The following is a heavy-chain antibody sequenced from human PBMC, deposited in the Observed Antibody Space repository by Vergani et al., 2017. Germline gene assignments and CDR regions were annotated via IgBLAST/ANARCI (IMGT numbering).Heavy chain of an antibody. CDR1: GYTFTSYD. V-gene: IGHV1-8*01. CDR3: AGGRSPLGCSGGSCYEMYEMPDYDY. Sequence: QVQLVQSGAEVKKPGASVKVFCKASGYTFTSYDINWVRQATGQGLEWMGWMNPNSGNTGYAQKFQGRVTMIRNTSISTAYMELSSLRSEDTAVYYCAGGRSPLGCSGGSCYEMYEMPDYDYWGQGTLVTVSS. D-gene: IGHD2-15*01. CDR2: MNPNSGNT. J-gene: IGHJ4*02.